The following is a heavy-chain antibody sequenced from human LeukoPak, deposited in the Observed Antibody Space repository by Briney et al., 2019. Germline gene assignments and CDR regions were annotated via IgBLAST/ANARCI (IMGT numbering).Heavy chain of an antibody. J-gene: IGHJ5*02. Sequence: ASVKVSCKASGYTFTIYYMHWVRQAPGQGLEWMGIINPSGGSTSYAQKFQGRVTMTRDTSTSTVYMELSSLRSEDTAVYYCARGGREDIVVVPAAAPVTPPDWFDPWGQGTLVTVSS. CDR1: GYTFTIYY. D-gene: IGHD2-2*01. CDR2: INPSGGST. V-gene: IGHV1-46*01. CDR3: ARGGREDIVVVPAAAPVTPPDWFDP.